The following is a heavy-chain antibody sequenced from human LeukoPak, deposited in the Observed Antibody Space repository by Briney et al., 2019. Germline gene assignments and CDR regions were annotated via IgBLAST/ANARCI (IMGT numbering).Heavy chain of an antibody. CDR2: IYYSGST. Sequence: PSETLSLTCTVSGGSISSYYWSWIRQPPGKGLEWIGYIYYSGSTNYNPSLKSRVTISVDTSKNQFSLKLSSVTAADTAVYYCASSIPGIAAAAWGREPWSPSPQ. CDR3: ASSIPGIAAAA. V-gene: IGHV4-59*01. CDR1: GGSISSYY. J-gene: IGHJ5*02. D-gene: IGHD6-13*01.